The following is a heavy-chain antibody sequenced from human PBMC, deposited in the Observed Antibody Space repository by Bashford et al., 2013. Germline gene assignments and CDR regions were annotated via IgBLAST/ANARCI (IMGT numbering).Heavy chain of an antibody. J-gene: IGHJ2*01. Sequence: WVRQMPGKGLEWMGIIYPGDSDTRYSTSFQGQVTISADKSISTAYLQWTSLKASDTAMYYCARRSSSGKXFDLWGRGTLVNRLL. D-gene: IGHD3-10*01. CDR2: IYPGDSDT. V-gene: IGHV5-51*01. CDR3: ARRSSSGKXFDL.